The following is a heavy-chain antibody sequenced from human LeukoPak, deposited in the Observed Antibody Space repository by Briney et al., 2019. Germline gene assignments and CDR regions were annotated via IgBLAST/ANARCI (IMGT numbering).Heavy chain of an antibody. CDR1: GGSISSGDYY. V-gene: IGHV4-30-4*01. CDR2: IYYSGST. Sequence: SETLSLTCTVSGGSISSGDYYWSWIRQPPGRGLEWIGYIYYSGSTYYNPSLKSRVTISVDTSKNQFSLKLSSVTAADTAVYYCARVWASSSWYPWWFDPWGQGTLVTVSS. D-gene: IGHD6-13*01. J-gene: IGHJ5*02. CDR3: ARVWASSSWYPWWFDP.